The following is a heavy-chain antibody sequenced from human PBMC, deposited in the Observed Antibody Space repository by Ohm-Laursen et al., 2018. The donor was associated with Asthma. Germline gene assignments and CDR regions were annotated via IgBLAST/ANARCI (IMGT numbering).Heavy chain of an antibody. V-gene: IGHV1-69*13. Sequence: SVKVSCKSLGGTLGTSVIGWVRQTPGQGLEWLGGVNSVFGTSTYAQKFHDRFTITADESTSTVYMTLSSLTSEDTAVYYCARKAGSCITSNCYSLDFWGQGTLVTVSS. D-gene: IGHD2-15*01. J-gene: IGHJ4*02. CDR3: ARKAGSCITSNCYSLDF. CDR2: VNSVFGTS. CDR1: GGTLGTSV.